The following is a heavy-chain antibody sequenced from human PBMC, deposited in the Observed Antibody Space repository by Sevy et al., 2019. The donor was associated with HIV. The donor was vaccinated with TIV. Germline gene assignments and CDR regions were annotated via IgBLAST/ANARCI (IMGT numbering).Heavy chain of an antibody. Sequence: GGSLRLSCAASGFTFSSYWMSWVRQAPGKGLEWVANIKQDGSEKYDVDSVKGRFTISRDNAKNSLYLQMNSLRAEDTAVYYCARAGYYDSSGYYWGYYYYYGMDVWGQGTTVTVSS. CDR3: ARAGYYDSSGYYWGYYYYYGMDV. V-gene: IGHV3-7*03. D-gene: IGHD3-22*01. CDR1: GFTFSSYW. J-gene: IGHJ6*02. CDR2: IKQDGSEK.